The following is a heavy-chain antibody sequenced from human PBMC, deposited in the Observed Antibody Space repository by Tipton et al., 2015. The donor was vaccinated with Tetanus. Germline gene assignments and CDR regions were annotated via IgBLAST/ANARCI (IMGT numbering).Heavy chain of an antibody. J-gene: IGHJ5*02. CDR3: ARDGHYCSSTSCYANWFDP. CDR1: GGSISSYY. V-gene: IGHV4-4*07. Sequence: LRLSCTVSGGSISSYYWSWIRQPAGKGLEWIGRIYTSGSTNYNPPLKGRVTMSVDTSKNQFSLKLSSVTAADTAVYYCARDGHYCSSTSCYANWFDPWGQGTLVTVSS. CDR2: IYTSGST. D-gene: IGHD2-2*01.